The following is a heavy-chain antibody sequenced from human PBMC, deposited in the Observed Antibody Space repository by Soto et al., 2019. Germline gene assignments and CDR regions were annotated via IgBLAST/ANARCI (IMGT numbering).Heavy chain of an antibody. Sequence: GGSLRLSCAASGFTVSSNYMSWVRQAPGKGLEWVSVIYSGGSTYYADSVKGRFTISRDNSKNTLYLQMNSLRAEDTAVYYCARGSADGYSYRLQLAYWGQGTLVTVSS. CDR2: IYSGGST. D-gene: IGHD5-18*01. CDR3: ARGSADGYSYRLQLAY. CDR1: GFTVSSNY. V-gene: IGHV3-66*01. J-gene: IGHJ4*02.